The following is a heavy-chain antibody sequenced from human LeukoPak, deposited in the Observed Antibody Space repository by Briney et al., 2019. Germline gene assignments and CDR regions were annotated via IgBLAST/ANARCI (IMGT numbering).Heavy chain of an antibody. D-gene: IGHD2/OR15-2a*01. V-gene: IGHV1-18*04. J-gene: IGHJ4*02. CDR2: ISPYNENR. Sequence: ASVKVSCKASGYTFTSYYMHWVRQAPGQGLEWMGLISPYNENRKYLQKLQGRVTLSTDTSTSTAYMELMSMTSDDTAVYYCAREEIIGRYYFLHDYWGQGTLVTVSS. CDR1: GYTFTSYY. CDR3: AREEIIGRYYFLHDY.